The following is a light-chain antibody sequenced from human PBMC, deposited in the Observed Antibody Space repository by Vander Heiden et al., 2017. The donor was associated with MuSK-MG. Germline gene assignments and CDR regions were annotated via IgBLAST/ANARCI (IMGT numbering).Light chain of an antibody. J-gene: IGKJ1*01. Sequence: EIVLTQSPATLSVSPGERATLSCRAGQNLDTNLAWYQQKPGQPPRLLIYAASARPPGVPGRFSGSGSGTDFTLTISSLQSEDFALYYCQQYDNWSPTFGQGTKVEIK. CDR2: AAS. V-gene: IGKV3-15*01. CDR1: QNLDTN. CDR3: QQYDNWSPT.